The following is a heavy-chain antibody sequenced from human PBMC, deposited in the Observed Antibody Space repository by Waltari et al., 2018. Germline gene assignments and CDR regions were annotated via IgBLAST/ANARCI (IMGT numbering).Heavy chain of an antibody. CDR3: VREAYLAAGFDF. D-gene: IGHD6-25*01. V-gene: IGHV3-53*02. CDR1: GFVVSGNF. Sequence: EVQLVVTGGGFIQPGGSLRVSCAASGFVVSGNFMHWVRQAPGKGLEWVSLVNSAGNSFYADAVKGRFTISRDTSKNTLYLQMNSLRVEDTAMYYCVREAYLAAGFDFWGQGTPVTVSS. J-gene: IGHJ4*02. CDR2: VNSAGNS.